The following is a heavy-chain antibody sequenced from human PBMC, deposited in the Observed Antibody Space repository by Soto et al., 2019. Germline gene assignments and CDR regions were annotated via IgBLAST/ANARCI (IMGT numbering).Heavy chain of an antibody. D-gene: IGHD4-17*01. CDR2: ISYDGSNK. V-gene: IGHV3-30*18. J-gene: IGHJ6*03. CDR1: GFTFSSYG. Sequence: GGSLRLSCAASGFTFSSYGMHWVRQAPGKGLEWVAVISYDGSNKYYADSVKGRFTISRDNSKNTLYLQMNSLRAEDTAVYYCAKNGHDYGDYDYYYMDVWGKGTTVTVSS. CDR3: AKNGHDYGDYDYYYMDV.